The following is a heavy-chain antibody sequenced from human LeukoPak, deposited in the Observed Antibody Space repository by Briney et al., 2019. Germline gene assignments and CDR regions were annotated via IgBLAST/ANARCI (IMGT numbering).Heavy chain of an antibody. CDR1: GFTFSGYS. CDR3: ARDQDYVWGSYRSQGY. Sequence: GGSLRLSCAASGFTFSGYSMNWVRQAPGKGLEWVSSISSSSSYIYYADSVKGRFAISRDNAKNSLYLRMNSLRAEDTAVYYCARDQDYVWGSYRSQGYWGQGTLVTVSS. V-gene: IGHV3-21*01. CDR2: ISSSSSYI. J-gene: IGHJ4*02. D-gene: IGHD3-16*02.